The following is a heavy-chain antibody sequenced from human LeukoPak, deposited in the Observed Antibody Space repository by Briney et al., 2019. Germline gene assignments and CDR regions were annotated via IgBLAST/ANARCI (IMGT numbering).Heavy chain of an antibody. CDR3: AREEDCGTARCSNDH. V-gene: IGHV1-2*02. J-gene: IGHJ4*02. D-gene: IGHD1-1*01. CDR2: INPKNGGT. CDR1: GYTFTAYG. Sequence: GASVKVSCKASGYTFTAYGMHWVRQAPGQGLEYVGWINPKNGGTNSAQNFQGRVTMTWDTSVSTVCMELSRLRSDDTAVYYCAREEDCGTARCSNDHWGQGTLVTVSS.